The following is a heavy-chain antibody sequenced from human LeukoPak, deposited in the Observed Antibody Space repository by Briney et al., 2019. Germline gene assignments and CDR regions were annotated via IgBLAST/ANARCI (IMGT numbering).Heavy chain of an antibody. CDR3: ARDGRKGNDFWSGLLGEPGYFDY. D-gene: IGHD3-3*01. Sequence: GGSLRLSCAASGFTFSSYWMSWVRQAPGKGLEWVANIKQDGSEKYKVDSVKGRYTISRDNAKNSLYLQMNSLRAEDTAVYYCARDGRKGNDFWSGLLGEPGYFDYWGQGTLVTVSS. V-gene: IGHV3-7*01. J-gene: IGHJ4*02. CDR1: GFTFSSYW. CDR2: IKQDGSEK.